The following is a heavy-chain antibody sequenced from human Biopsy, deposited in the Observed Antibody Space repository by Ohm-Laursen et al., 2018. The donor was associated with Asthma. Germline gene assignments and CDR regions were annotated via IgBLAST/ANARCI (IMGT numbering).Heavy chain of an antibody. J-gene: IGHJ4*02. CDR3: ASDFPKDYVRYNFQF. Sequence: GASVKVSCKISGYSLTDLSMPWVRQAPGQGLEWMGGHDHAEGGTVNARRFQGRVTMTEDTSTDTAYMELSSLSSDDTAVYYCASDFPKDYVRYNFQFWGQGTLVTVSS. V-gene: IGHV1-24*01. CDR2: HDHAEGGT. CDR1: GYSLTDLS. D-gene: IGHD4-17*01.